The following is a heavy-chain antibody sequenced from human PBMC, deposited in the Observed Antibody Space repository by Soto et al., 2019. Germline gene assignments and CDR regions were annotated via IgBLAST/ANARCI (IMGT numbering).Heavy chain of an antibody. D-gene: IGHD3-22*01. CDR3: AHSPMYYYDSSGYYEIRPSYFDY. CDR2: IYWDDDK. J-gene: IGHJ4*02. Sequence: GLDLEWLALIYWDDDKRYSPSLKSRLTITKDTSKNQVVLTMTNMDPVDTATYYCAHSPMYYYDSSGYYEIRPSYFDYWGQGTLVTVSS. V-gene: IGHV2-5*02.